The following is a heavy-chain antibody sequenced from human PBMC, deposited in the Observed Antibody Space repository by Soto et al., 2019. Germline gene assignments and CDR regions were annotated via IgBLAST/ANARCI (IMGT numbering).Heavy chain of an antibody. V-gene: IGHV3-21*01. Sequence: EVHLVESGGGLVQPGGSLRLSCAVSGFTFSSCTMNWVRQAPGKGLEWVSSISPSTSHIYYADSVKGRFTISRDNAKNSRFLQMNGLRAEATAVYYCSGCSGGACHQNYGMDVWGQGTTVTVSS. CDR1: GFTFSSCT. D-gene: IGHD2-15*01. J-gene: IGHJ6*02. CDR3: SGCSGGACHQNYGMDV. CDR2: ISPSTSHI.